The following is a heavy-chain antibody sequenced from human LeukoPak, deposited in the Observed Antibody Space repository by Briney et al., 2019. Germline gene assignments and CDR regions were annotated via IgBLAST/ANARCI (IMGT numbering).Heavy chain of an antibody. CDR3: ARVLVTPKYYFDY. D-gene: IGHD4-23*01. CDR1: GGSITSGGYY. J-gene: IGHJ4*02. Sequence: NTSQTLSLTGTVSGGSITSGGYYWSWIRQYPGKGLEWIGYIYYDGTTYYNPSLKSRVTISVDTSESQFSLKLSSVTAADTAVYYCARVLVTPKYYFDYWGQGTLVTVSS. V-gene: IGHV4-31*03. CDR2: IYYDGTT.